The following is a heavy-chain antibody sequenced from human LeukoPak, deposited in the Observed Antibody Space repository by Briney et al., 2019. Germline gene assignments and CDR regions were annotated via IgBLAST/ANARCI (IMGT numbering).Heavy chain of an antibody. Sequence: EASVKVSCKASGYTFTSYGISWVRQAPGQGLEWMGGIIPIFGTANYAQKFQGRVTITADESTSTAYMELSSLRSEDTAVYYCARVEQQLVRGYWGQGTLVTVSS. V-gene: IGHV1-69*13. J-gene: IGHJ4*02. CDR1: GYTFTSYG. CDR2: IIPIFGTA. D-gene: IGHD6-13*01. CDR3: ARVEQQLVRGY.